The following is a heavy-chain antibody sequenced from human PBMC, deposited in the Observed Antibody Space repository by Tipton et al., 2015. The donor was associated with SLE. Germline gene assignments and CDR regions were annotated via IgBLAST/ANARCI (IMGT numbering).Heavy chain of an antibody. CDR3: ARVWLNNAFDI. CDR1: GGSISSHY. D-gene: IGHD2/OR15-2a*01. J-gene: IGHJ3*02. Sequence: GLVKPSETLSLSCTVSGGSISSHYWNWIRQPPGKGLEWIGHIYYSGSTNYNPSLKSRVTMSVDMSKNQIFLKMTSVTAADSAVYFCARVWLNNAFDIWGQGTRVTVSS. V-gene: IGHV4-59*11. CDR2: IYYSGST.